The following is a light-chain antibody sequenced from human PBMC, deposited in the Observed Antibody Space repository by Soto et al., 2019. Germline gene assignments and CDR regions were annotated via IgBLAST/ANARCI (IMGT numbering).Light chain of an antibody. CDR1: SSDVGEYKY. J-gene: IGLJ2*01. CDR3: SSYGGFNDVL. CDR2: EVS. Sequence: QSALTQPPSASGSPGQSVTISCTGSSSDVGEYKYVSWYQQHPGKAPKLIIYEVSKRPSGIPGRFSGSKSGNTASLTVAGPQAADEADYYCSSYGGFNDVLFGGGTKLTVL. V-gene: IGLV2-8*01.